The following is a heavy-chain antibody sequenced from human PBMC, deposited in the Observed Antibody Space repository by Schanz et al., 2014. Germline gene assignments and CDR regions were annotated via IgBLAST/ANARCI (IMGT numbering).Heavy chain of an antibody. J-gene: IGHJ6*02. V-gene: IGHV4-59*08. CDR1: GVSIGGYY. D-gene: IGHD1-26*01. CDR2: IFFSGST. Sequence: QVQLQESGPGLVKPSETLSLTCTVSGVSIGGYYWSWIRQPPGKGLEWIGYIFFSGSTTYNPSFNRRVTISVAMPKNQSALTLSSVTAADTAVYYCARLGVGDKAYYYYGTDVWGQGTTVLVSS. CDR3: ARLGVGDKAYYYYGTDV.